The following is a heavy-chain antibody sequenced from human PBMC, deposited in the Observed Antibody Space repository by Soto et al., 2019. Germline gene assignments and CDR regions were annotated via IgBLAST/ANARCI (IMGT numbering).Heavy chain of an antibody. CDR3: AKDTVFDY. D-gene: IGHD4-4*01. CDR1: GFTFSSYG. J-gene: IGHJ4*02. V-gene: IGHV3-30*18. CDR2: ISYDGSDK. Sequence: QVQLVESGGGVVQPGRSLRLSCVASGFTFSSYGMHWVRQAPGKGLEWVAIISYDGSDKYYADSVKGRFTISRDNSKNTLFLQRNGLRAEDTAVYYCAKDTVFDYWGQGTLVTVSS.